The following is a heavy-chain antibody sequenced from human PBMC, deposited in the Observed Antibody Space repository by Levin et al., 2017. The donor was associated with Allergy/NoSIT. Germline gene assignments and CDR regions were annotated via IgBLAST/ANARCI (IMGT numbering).Heavy chain of an antibody. Sequence: ASVKVSCKASGYSFTSYAMNWVRQAPGQRLEWVGWINRGNGDTRYSQNFQGRVTISRDTSATTVYMALRRLTSEDTAVYYCARGVGDYGDLDNWFDPWGQGTLVTVSS. CDR1: GYSFTSYA. CDR3: ARGVGDYGDLDNWFDP. V-gene: IGHV1-3*04. J-gene: IGHJ5*02. D-gene: IGHD4-17*01. CDR2: INRGNGDT.